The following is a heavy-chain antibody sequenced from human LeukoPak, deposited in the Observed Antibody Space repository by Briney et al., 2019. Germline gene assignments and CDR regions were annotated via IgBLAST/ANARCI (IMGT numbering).Heavy chain of an antibody. J-gene: IGHJ5*02. Sequence: VASVKVSCKASGGTFSSYAISWVRQAPGQGLEWMGGIIPIFGTANYAQKFQGRVTITADESTSTAYMELSSLRSEDTAVYYCAREEVRSSRGTCFDPWGQGTLVTVSS. D-gene: IGHD6-13*01. CDR3: AREEVRSSRGTCFDP. CDR1: GGTFSSYA. V-gene: IGHV1-69*13. CDR2: IIPIFGTA.